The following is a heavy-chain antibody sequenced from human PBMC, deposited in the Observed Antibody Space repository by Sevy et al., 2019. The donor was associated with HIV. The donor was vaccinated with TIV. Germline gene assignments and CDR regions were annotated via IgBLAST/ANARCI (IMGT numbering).Heavy chain of an antibody. D-gene: IGHD1-1*01. Sequence: GGSLRLSCTTSGFTFGDFAMNWVRQAPGKGLEWVAFLKSKAFDGLITHAVSVEGSFTISRDDSKRIAYLHMNDLNSEDACVYYGTRCNNAEWRFDYWGQGALVTVSS. V-gene: IGHV3-49*04. CDR1: GFTFGDFA. J-gene: IGHJ4*02. CDR3: TRCNNAEWRFDY. CDR2: LKSKAFDGLI.